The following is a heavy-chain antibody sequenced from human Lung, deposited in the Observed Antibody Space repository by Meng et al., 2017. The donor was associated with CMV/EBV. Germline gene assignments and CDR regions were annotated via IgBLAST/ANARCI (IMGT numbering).Heavy chain of an antibody. D-gene: IGHD1-26*01. CDR2: LYYSGST. V-gene: IGHV4-39*07. CDR3: ARGDSGSYYFDN. CDR1: GGSISSSTYY. J-gene: IGHJ4*02. Sequence: LXCTVSGGSISSSTYYWGWVRQPPGKGLEWIGSLYYSGSTYYNPSLKSRVTISVDTSMNQFSLKLSSVTAADTAMYYGARGDSGSYYFDNWGQGTLVTVSS.